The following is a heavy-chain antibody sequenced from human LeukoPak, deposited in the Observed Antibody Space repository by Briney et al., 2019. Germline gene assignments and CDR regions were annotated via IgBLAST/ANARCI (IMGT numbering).Heavy chain of an antibody. CDR2: FNPASGGT. D-gene: IGHD4-23*01. Sequence: ASVKVSCKASGYILTDYYTYWVRQAPGQGLEWMGWFNPASGGTKYAQKFQGRVTMTRDTSINTAYMELSSLGLDDTAVYYCATELYYGGNQRAHDAVDIWGQGTLVTVSS. CDR1: GYILTDYY. CDR3: ATELYYGGNQRAHDAVDI. V-gene: IGHV1-2*02. J-gene: IGHJ3*02.